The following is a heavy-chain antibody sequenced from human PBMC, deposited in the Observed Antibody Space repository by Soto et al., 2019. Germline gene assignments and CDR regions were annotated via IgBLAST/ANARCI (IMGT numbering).Heavy chain of an antibody. CDR3: ASSTVGVRYDY. Sequence: QLQLQESGSGLVKSSQTLSLTCAVSGGSISSGGYSWSWIRQPPGKGLEWIGYIYHSGSTYYNPSLKSRVTISVDRSKNQFSMKLSSVTDADTAVYYCASSTVGVRYDYWGQGTLVTVSS. CDR2: IYHSGST. V-gene: IGHV4-30-2*01. D-gene: IGHD4-17*01. CDR1: GGSISSGGYS. J-gene: IGHJ4*02.